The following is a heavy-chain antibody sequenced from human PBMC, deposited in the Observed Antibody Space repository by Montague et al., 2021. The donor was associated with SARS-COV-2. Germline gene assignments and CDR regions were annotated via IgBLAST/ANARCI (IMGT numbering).Heavy chain of an antibody. CDR3: ARGQHDSGDYWGGFYYFDY. V-gene: IGHV4-39*01. Sequence: SETLSLTCTVSGGSISNSNYYWGWIRQPPGKGLEWIGSVYYSGNTYHNPSLKSRVSISVDTSKSQLSLKVMSVTAADTAVYYCARGQHDSGDYWGGFYYFDYWGQGALVTVSS. CDR2: VYYSGNT. CDR1: GGSISNSNYY. D-gene: IGHD3-10*01. J-gene: IGHJ4*02.